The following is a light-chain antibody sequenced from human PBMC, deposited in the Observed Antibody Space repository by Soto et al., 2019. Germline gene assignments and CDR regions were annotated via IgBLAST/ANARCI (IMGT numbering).Light chain of an antibody. CDR1: QSIRSDY. V-gene: IGKV3-20*01. CDR3: QQFGSPWT. J-gene: IGKJ1*01. CDR2: NAF. Sequence: EIVLTQSPGTLSLSPGERGTLSCRASQSIRSDYLAWYQQKPGQAPRLLIYNAFRRATGIPDRFNGSGSGTDFTLTISRLEPEDFAVYYCQQFGSPWTFGQGTKVEIK.